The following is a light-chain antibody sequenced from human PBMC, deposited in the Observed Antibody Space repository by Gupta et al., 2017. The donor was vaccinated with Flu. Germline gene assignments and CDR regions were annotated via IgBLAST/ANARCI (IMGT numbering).Light chain of an antibody. CDR2: MAC. CDR1: HSVSGS. V-gene: IGKV3-15*01. CDR3: QQYKNCTSRWT. Sequence: RATHSCRASHSVSGSLDWYQQKPGQAPSLLSYMACARATGIPARFRGSGSGTEFTLTISSLRAEDVAVYVCQQYKNCTSRWTFGQGTKVEIK. J-gene: IGKJ1*01.